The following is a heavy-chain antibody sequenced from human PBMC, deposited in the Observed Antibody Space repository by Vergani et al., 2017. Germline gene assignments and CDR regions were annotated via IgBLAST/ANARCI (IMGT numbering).Heavy chain of an antibody. CDR1: GYSFNSYG. J-gene: IGHJ6*02. D-gene: IGHD3-10*01. CDR3: ARDYYDYGSGRSIYGMDV. Sequence: QDQLVQSGDEVKKPGASVKVSCKASGYSFNSYGISWVRQAPGQGLEWMGWISGYNGNTKYAQKFQGRVTMTTDTTTSKAHMELRSLRSDDTAVYYCARDYYDYGSGRSIYGMDVWGRGTTVTVSS. CDR2: ISGYNGNT. V-gene: IGHV1-18*01.